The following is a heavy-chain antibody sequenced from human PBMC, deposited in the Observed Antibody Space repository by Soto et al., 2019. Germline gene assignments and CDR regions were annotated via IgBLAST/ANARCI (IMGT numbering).Heavy chain of an antibody. D-gene: IGHD6-6*01. Sequence: PSETLSLTCTVSGGSISSYYWSWIRQPPWKGLEWIGYIYYSGSTYYNPSLKSRVTISVDTSKNQFSLKLSSVTAADTAVYYCARERPDGARLDPWGQGTLVTVYS. CDR3: ARERPDGARLDP. J-gene: IGHJ5*02. CDR2: IYYSGST. CDR1: GGSISSYY. V-gene: IGHV4-30-4*01.